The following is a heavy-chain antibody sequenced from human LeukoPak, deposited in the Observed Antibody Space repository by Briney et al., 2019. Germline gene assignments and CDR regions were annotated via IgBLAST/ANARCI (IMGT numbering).Heavy chain of an antibody. D-gene: IGHD6-13*01. V-gene: IGHV4-39*01. CDR1: GGSLSSSSYY. J-gene: IGHJ4*02. CDR3: ARLLRSGGIAAAGTDY. CDR2: IYYSGST. Sequence: SETLSLTCTVSGGSLSSSSYYWGWIRQPPGKGLEWIGSIYYSGSTYYNPSLKSRVTISVDTSKNQFSLKLSSVTAADTAVYYCARLLRSGGIAAAGTDYWGQGTLVTVSS.